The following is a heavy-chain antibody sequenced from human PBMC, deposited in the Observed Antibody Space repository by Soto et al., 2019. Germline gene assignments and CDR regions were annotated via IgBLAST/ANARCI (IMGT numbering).Heavy chain of an antibody. D-gene: IGHD4-17*01. Sequence: PGGSLRLSCAASGFTFSSYGIHWVRQAPGKGLEWVAVISYDGSNTFYADSVKGRFTISRDNSKNTLYLQMNSLRAEDTAVYYCAKKAASGSPVSLVDYWGQGTLVPVSS. V-gene: IGHV3-30*18. CDR1: GFTFSSYG. CDR3: AKKAASGSPVSLVDY. CDR2: ISYDGSNT. J-gene: IGHJ4*02.